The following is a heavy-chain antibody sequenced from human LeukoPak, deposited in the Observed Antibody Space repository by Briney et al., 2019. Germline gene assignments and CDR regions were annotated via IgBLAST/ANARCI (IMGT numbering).Heavy chain of an antibody. V-gene: IGHV4-38-2*02. CDR3: ARDNSVGDYAWWFDP. CDR2: IYHSGRT. CDR1: GYSISSGDY. J-gene: IGHJ5*02. Sequence: SETLSLTCTVSGYSISSGDYWGWIRQPPGKGLEWIGSIYHSGRTYYNPSLKSRVTISVDTSKNQFSLKLSSVTAEDTAVYYCARDNSVGDYAWWFDPWGQGTLVTVSS. D-gene: IGHD1-26*01.